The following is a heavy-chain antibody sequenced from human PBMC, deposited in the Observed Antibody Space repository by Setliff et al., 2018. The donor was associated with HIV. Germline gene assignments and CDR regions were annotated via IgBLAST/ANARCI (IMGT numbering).Heavy chain of an antibody. Sequence: GGSLRLSCAASGFTFSSYAMSWVRQAPERGLEWVSAISGSGGNTYYADSVKGRFTISRDNSKNTLYLQMNSLRAEDTAVYYCAKGVLEIAVAASWGQGTLVTVSS. D-gene: IGHD6-19*01. CDR3: AKGVLEIAVAAS. J-gene: IGHJ4*02. V-gene: IGHV3-23*01. CDR2: ISGSGGNT. CDR1: GFTFSSYA.